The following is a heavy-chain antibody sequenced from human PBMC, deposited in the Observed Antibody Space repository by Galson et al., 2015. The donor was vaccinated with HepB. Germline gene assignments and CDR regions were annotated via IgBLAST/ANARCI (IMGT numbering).Heavy chain of an antibody. V-gene: IGHV1-3*01. D-gene: IGHD6-6*01. CDR1: GYTFTSYA. J-gene: IGHJ4*02. Sequence: SVKVSCKASGYTFTSYAMHWVRQAPGQRLEWMGWINAGNGNTKYSQKFQGRVTITRDTSASTAYMELSSLRSEDTAVYYGASLIAARHLRVFYWGQGTLVTVSS. CDR2: INAGNGNT. CDR3: ASLIAARHLRVFY.